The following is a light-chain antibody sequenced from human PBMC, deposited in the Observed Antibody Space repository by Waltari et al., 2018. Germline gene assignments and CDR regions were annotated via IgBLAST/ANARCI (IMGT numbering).Light chain of an antibody. V-gene: IGLV2-14*01. J-gene: IGLJ3*02. Sequence: QSALTQPASVSGSPGQSITISCTGTSSDVGGYNYVSWYQQHPGKAPKLMSYDVSNRPSGVSNRFSGSKSGNTASLTISGLQAEDEADYYCSSYTSSSLGVFGGGTKLTVL. CDR3: SSYTSSSLGV. CDR2: DVS. CDR1: SSDVGGYNY.